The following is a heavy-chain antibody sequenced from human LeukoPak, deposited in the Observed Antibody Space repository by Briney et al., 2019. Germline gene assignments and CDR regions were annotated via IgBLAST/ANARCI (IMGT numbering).Heavy chain of an antibody. J-gene: IGHJ4*02. D-gene: IGHD3-9*01. CDR3: AIAEGYDILTGYPSLFDY. Sequence: GESLQISCKGSGYSFTSYWISWVRQMPGKGLEWMGRIDPSDSYTNYSPSFQGHVTISADKSICTAYLQWSSLKASDTAMYYCAIAEGYDILTGYPSLFDYWGQGTLVTVSS. CDR1: GYSFTSYW. V-gene: IGHV5-10-1*01. CDR2: IDPSDSYT.